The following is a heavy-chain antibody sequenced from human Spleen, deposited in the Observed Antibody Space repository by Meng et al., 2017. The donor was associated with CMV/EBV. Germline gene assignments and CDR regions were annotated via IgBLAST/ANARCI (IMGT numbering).Heavy chain of an antibody. CDR2: ISGSGGST. V-gene: IGHV3-23*01. CDR3: AKAIEARPAGHFDY. CDR1: GFTFSSLW. Sequence: GESLKISCAASGFTFSSLWMAWVRQAPGKGLEWVSAISGSGGSTYYADSVKGRFTISRDNSKNTLYLQMNSLRAEDTAVYYCAKAIEARPAGHFDYWGQGTLVTVSS. D-gene: IGHD6-6*01. J-gene: IGHJ4*02.